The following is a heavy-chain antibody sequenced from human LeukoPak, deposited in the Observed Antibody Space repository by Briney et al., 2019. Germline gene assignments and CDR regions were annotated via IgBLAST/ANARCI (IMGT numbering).Heavy chain of an antibody. Sequence: PSETLSLTCTVSGDSFRSGTYYWGCIRQPTGRGLEWIVSLYYSGSTYNNPSLKSRVTISVDTSKNQFYLKLTSVTAADTAVYYCARGVPGSYTPRGYFDYWGQGTLVTVSS. CDR1: GDSFRSGTYY. CDR3: ARGVPGSYTPRGYFDY. J-gene: IGHJ4*02. CDR2: LYYSGST. V-gene: IGHV4-39*07. D-gene: IGHD1-26*01.